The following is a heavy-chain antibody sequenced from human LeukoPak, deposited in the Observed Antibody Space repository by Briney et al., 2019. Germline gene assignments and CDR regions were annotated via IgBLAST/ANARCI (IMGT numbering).Heavy chain of an antibody. CDR3: AELGITMIGGV. J-gene: IGHJ6*04. CDR2: ISSSGSTI. CDR1: GFTFSSYE. Sequence: PGGSLRLSCAASGFTFSSYEMNWLRQARGEGREGVSYISSSGSTIYYADSVKGRFTISRDNAKNSLYLQMNSLRAEDTAVYYCAELGITMIGGVWGKGTTVTISS. D-gene: IGHD3-10*02. V-gene: IGHV3-48*03.